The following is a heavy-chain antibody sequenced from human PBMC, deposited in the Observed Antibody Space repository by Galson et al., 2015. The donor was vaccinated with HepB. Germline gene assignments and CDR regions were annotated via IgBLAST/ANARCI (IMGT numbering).Heavy chain of an antibody. J-gene: IGHJ6*03. CDR1: GYTFTSYA. V-gene: IGHV7-4-1*02. CDR3: AKRALLGYCSSTSCYEDYYYYMDV. CDR2: INTNTGNP. D-gene: IGHD2-2*01. Sequence: SVKVSCKASGYTFTSYAMNWVRQAPRQGLEWMGWINTNTGNPTYAQGFTGRFVFSLDTSVSTAYLQISSLKAEDTAVYYCAKRALLGYCSSTSCYEDYYYYMDVWGKGTTVTVSS.